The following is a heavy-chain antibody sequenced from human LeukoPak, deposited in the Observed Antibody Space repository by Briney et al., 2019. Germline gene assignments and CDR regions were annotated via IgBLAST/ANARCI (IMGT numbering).Heavy chain of an antibody. Sequence: SESLSLTCTVSGVSISSGTYYWTCIRHPPGQGLEWIGRILPAACTDSDPSRQSRSTISVDTSKNQFSLKLISVTAADTAVYICARSRYGHLYFAFWGQGPLVTASS. CDR1: GVSISSGTYY. J-gene: IGHJ4*02. V-gene: IGHV4-61*02. D-gene: IGHD3-9*01. CDR2: ILPAACT. CDR3: ARSRYGHLYFAF.